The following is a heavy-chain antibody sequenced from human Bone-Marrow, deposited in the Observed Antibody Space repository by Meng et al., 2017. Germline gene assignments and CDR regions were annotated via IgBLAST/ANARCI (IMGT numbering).Heavy chain of an antibody. D-gene: IGHD6-19*01. V-gene: IGHV4-38-2*02. CDR1: AYSISSDYY. Sequence: SETLSLTCTVSAYSISSDYYWGWIRQPPGKRLEWIGTIYHIGTTYYNPSLDSLKSRVTISVDTSKNQFSLKLTSVTAADTAVYYCARGPVYSSGWYWGFFNDYWGQGTLVTVSS. J-gene: IGHJ4*02. CDR3: ARGPVYSSGWYWGFFNDY. CDR2: IYHIGTT.